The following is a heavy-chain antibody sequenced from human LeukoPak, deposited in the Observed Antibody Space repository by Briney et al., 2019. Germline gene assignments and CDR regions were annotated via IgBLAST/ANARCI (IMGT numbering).Heavy chain of an antibody. J-gene: IGHJ4*02. CDR1: GFTFSTYT. D-gene: IGHD2-21*01. V-gene: IGHV3-23*01. CDR2: ISGSGGST. Sequence: PGGSLRLSCATSGFTFSTYTMSWVRQAPGKGLEWVSAISGSGGSTYYADSVKGRFTISRDNSKNTLYLQMNSLRAEDTAVYYCAKVLWHDSFDYWGQGTLVTVSS. CDR3: AKVLWHDSFDY.